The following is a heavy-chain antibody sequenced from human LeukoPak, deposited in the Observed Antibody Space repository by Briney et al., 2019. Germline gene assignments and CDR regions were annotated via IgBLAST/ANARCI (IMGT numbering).Heavy chain of an antibody. Sequence: QPGGSLRLSCAASGFTFSSYSMNWVRQAPGKGLEWVSYISSSSSTIYYVDSVKGRFTISRDNTKNSLYLQMNSLRAEDTAVYYCAREVFGGYPFNDYWGQGTLVTVSS. CDR2: ISSSSSTI. CDR3: AREVFGGYPFNDY. J-gene: IGHJ4*02. V-gene: IGHV3-48*04. D-gene: IGHD3-22*01. CDR1: GFTFSSYS.